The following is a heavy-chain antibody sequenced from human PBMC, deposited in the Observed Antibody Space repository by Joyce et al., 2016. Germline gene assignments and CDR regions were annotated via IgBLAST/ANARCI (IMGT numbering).Heavy chain of an antibody. Sequence: QVQLVASGGGVVQPGRSLRLSCAASGFTFSRNGMHWVRQAPGKGLEWVAVIWYDGSNKYYADSVKGRFIVSRDNSENTLFLQMYSLRAEDTAVYYCAKEGSGLTLDFWGQGTRVTVSS. J-gene: IGHJ4*02. D-gene: IGHD2-15*01. V-gene: IGHV3-33*06. CDR1: GFTFSRNG. CDR3: AKEGSGLTLDF. CDR2: IWYDGSNK.